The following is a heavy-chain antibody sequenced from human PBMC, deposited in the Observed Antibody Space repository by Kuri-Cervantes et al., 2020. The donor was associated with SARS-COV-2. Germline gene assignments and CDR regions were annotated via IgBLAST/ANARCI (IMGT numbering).Heavy chain of an antibody. CDR3: ARGGWAVADRSHRYNWFDP. Sequence: SVKVSCKASGYTFTSYGISWVRQAPGQGLEWMGWIIPIFGTANYAQKFQGRVTITADESTSTAYMELSSLRSEDTAVYYCARGGWAVADRSHRYNWFDPWGQGTLVTVSS. CDR1: GYTFTSYG. V-gene: IGHV1-69*13. D-gene: IGHD6-19*01. J-gene: IGHJ5*02. CDR2: IIPIFGTA.